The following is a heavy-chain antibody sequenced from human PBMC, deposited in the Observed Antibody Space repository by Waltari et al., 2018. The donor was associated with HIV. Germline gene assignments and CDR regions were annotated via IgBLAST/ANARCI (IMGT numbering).Heavy chain of an antibody. Sequence: QVQLQESGPGLVKPSETLSLTCTVSGGPISSYYWSWIRQPPGKGLEWIGYIYYSGSTNYNPALKSRVTISVDTSKNQFSLKLSSVTAADTAVYYCARSTYYDILTGYFPFDYWGQGTLVTVSS. D-gene: IGHD3-9*01. J-gene: IGHJ4*02. CDR2: IYYSGST. CDR1: GGPISSYY. V-gene: IGHV4-59*08. CDR3: ARSTYYDILTGYFPFDY.